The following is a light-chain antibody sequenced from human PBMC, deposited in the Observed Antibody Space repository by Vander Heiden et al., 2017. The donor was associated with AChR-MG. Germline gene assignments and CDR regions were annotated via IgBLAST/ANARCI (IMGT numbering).Light chain of an antibody. CDR1: ENIGNF. Sequence: DIQMTQSPSSLSASVRDRVTITCRASENIGNFLNWYQQRPGKAPELLIFAASTLQSGVPTRFSGTGSGTDFTLTITSLQPEDFATYYCQQAYNAPPITFGQGTRLDI. CDR3: QQAYNAPPIT. V-gene: IGKV1-39*01. CDR2: AAS. J-gene: IGKJ5*01.